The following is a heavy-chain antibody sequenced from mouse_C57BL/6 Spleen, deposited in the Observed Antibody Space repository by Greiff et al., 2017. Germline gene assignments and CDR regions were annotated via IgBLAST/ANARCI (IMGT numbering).Heavy chain of an antibody. J-gene: IGHJ4*01. V-gene: IGHV1-5*01. CDR3: ARGAVTYAMDY. CDR1: GYTFTSYW. Sequence: VQLQQSGTVLARPGASVKMSCKTSGYTFTSYWMHWVKQRPGQGLEWIGAIYPGNSDTSYNQKFKGKAKLTAVTSASTAYMELSSLTYEDAAVYYCARGAVTYAMDYWGQGTSVTVSS. D-gene: IGHD2-1*01. CDR2: IYPGNSDT.